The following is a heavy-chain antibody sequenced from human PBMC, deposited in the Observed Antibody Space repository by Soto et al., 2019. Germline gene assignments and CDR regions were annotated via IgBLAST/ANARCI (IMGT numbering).Heavy chain of an antibody. CDR2: IVVGSGNT. V-gene: IGHV1-58*01. CDR1: GFTFTSSA. Sequence: QMQLVQSGPEVKKPGTSVKVSCKASGFTFTSSAVQWVRQARGQRLEWIGWIVVGSGNTNYAQKFQERVTITRDMSTSTAYMELSSLRSEDTAVYYCAADSAHSVAESDAFDIWGQGTMVTVSS. CDR3: AADSAHSVAESDAFDI. J-gene: IGHJ3*02. D-gene: IGHD3-10*01.